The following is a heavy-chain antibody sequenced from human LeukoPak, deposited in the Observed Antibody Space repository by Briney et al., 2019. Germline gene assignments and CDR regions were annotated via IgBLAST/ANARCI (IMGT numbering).Heavy chain of an antibody. CDR2: ISAYNGNT. D-gene: IGHD3-10*01. CDR3: ARDSLWFGELSSYYYYYMDV. CDR1: GYTSTSYG. V-gene: IGHV1-18*01. J-gene: IGHJ6*03. Sequence: GASVKVSCKASGYTSTSYGISWVRQAPGQGLEWMGWISAYNGNTNYAQKLQGRVTMTTDTSTSTAYMELRSLRSDDTAVYYCARDSLWFGELSSYYYYYMDVWGKGTTVTISS.